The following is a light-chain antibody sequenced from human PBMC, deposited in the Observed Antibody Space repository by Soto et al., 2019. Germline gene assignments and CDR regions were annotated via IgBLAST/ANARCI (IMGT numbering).Light chain of an antibody. J-gene: IGKJ4*01. CDR1: QTIRSS. CDR2: GAS. CDR3: QQSYSTPPLT. Sequence: EVVMTQSPATLSVSLGERATLSCRASQTIRSSLAWYQQKPGQAPRLLIYGASTRATDIPARFGGSGSGTEFTLTISSLQSEDSAIYYCQQSYSTPPLTFGGGTKVEIK. V-gene: IGKV3-15*01.